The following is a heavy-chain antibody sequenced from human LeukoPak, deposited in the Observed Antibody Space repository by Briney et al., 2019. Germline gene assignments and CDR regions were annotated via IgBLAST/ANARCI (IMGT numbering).Heavy chain of an antibody. CDR2: INSDGSST. J-gene: IGHJ4*02. CDR3: AKDVSRSGYDSVFDY. D-gene: IGHD5-12*01. Sequence: GGSLRLSCAASGFTFSSYWMHWVRQAPGKGLGWVSLINSDGSSTSYADSVKGRFTISRDNAKNTLYLQMNSLRAEDTAVYYCAKDVSRSGYDSVFDYWGQGTLVTVSS. V-gene: IGHV3-74*01. CDR1: GFTFSSYW.